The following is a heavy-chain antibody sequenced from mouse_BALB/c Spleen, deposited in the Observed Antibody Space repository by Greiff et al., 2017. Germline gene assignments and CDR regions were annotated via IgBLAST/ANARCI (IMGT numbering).Heavy chain of an antibody. V-gene: IGHV5-12-2*01. J-gene: IGHJ2*01. CDR1: GFTFSSYT. CDR2: ISNGGGST. Sequence: EVKVVESGGGLVKPGGSLKLSCAASGFTFSSYTMSWVRQTPEKRLEWVAYISNGGGSTYYPDTVKGRFTISRDNAKNTLYLQMSSLRSEDTAMYYCARVVHYYGFYYFDYWGQGTTLTVSS. CDR3: ARVVHYYGFYYFDY. D-gene: IGHD1-2*01.